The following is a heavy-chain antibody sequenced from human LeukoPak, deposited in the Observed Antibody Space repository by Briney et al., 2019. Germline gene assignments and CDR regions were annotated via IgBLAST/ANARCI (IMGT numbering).Heavy chain of an antibody. V-gene: IGHV4-59*01. Sequence: SEILSLTCTVSGGSISSYYWSWIRQPPGKGLEWIGYIYYSGSTNYNPSLKSRVTISVDTSKNQFSLKLSSVTAADTAVYYCARVLWGPAAQTYYYYYYYMDVWGKGTTVTVSS. CDR3: ARVLWGPAAQTYYYYYYYMDV. CDR2: IYYSGST. J-gene: IGHJ6*03. CDR1: GGSISSYY. D-gene: IGHD2-2*01.